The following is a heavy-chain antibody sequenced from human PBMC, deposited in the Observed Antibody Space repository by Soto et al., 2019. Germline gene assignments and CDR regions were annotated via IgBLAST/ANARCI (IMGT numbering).Heavy chain of an antibody. CDR3: ARRYCSSTSCLIDY. Sequence: HPGWSLRLSCASSVFTFISYEMNWVRQAPGKGLEWVSYISSSGSTIYYADSVKGRFTISRDNAKNSLYLQMNSLRAGDTAVYYCARRYCSSTSCLIDYWGQGTLVTVSS. V-gene: IGHV3-48*03. J-gene: IGHJ4*02. CDR1: VFTFISYE. CDR2: ISSSGSTI. D-gene: IGHD2-2*01.